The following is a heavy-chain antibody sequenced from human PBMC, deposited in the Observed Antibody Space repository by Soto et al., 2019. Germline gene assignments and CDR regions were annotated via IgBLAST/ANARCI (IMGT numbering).Heavy chain of an antibody. CDR2: INHSGST. J-gene: IGHJ2*01. CDR1: GGSFSGYY. D-gene: IGHD3-3*01. V-gene: IGHV4-34*01. CDR3: AGPITIGYWYFDL. Sequence: QVQLQQWGAGLLKPSETLSLTCAVYGGSFSGYYWSWIRQPPGKGLEWIGEINHSGSTNYNPSLKSRVTIEVDTYKNQFSLKLSSVTAADTAVYYCAGPITIGYWYFDLWGRGTLVTVSS.